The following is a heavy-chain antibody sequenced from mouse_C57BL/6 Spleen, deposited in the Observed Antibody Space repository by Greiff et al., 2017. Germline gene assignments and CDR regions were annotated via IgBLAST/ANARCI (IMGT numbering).Heavy chain of an antibody. V-gene: IGHV3-6*01. Sequence: ESGPGLVKPSQSLSLTCSVTGYSITSGYYWNWIRQFPGNKLEWMGYISYDGSNNYNPSLKNRISITGDTSKNQFFLKLNPVTTEDTATYYCARERYSNLAWFAYWGQGTLVTVSA. CDR1: GYSITSGYY. D-gene: IGHD2-5*01. J-gene: IGHJ3*01. CDR2: ISYDGSN. CDR3: ARERYSNLAWFAY.